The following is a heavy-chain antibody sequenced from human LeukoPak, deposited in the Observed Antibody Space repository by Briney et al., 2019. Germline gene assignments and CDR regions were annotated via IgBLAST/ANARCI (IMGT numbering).Heavy chain of an antibody. CDR2: ISGYNNNT. D-gene: IGHD2-15*01. CDR3: ARGPRRSGYCSGGSCYRAYYFDY. CDR1: GYTFTTYG. J-gene: IGHJ4*02. V-gene: IGHV1-18*01. Sequence: ASVKVSCKASGYTFTTYGVSWVRQAPGQGLEWMGWISGYNNNTNYAQKFQGRVTVTTDTSTTTAYMELRSLRSEDTAVYYCARGPRRSGYCSGGSCYRAYYFDYWGQGTLVTVSS.